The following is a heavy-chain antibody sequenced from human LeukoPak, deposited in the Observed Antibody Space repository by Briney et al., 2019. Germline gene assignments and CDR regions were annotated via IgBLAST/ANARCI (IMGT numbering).Heavy chain of an antibody. CDR2: ISYDGSNK. V-gene: IGHV3-30*03. CDR1: GFTFSSYG. CDR3: ARLPLTARRHFDY. D-gene: IGHD5-18*01. Sequence: GRSLGLSCAASGFTFSSYGMHWVRQAPGKGLEWVAVISYDGSNKYYADSVKGRFTISRDNSKNTLYLQMNSLRAEDTAVYYCARLPLTARRHFDYWGQGTLVTVSS. J-gene: IGHJ4*02.